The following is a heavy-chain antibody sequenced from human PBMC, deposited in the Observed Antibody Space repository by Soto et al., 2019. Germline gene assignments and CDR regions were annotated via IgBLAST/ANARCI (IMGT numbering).Heavy chain of an antibody. V-gene: IGHV3-30*18. Sequence: QVQLVESEGGVVQPGRSLRLSCAASGFTFSSYGMHWVRQAPGKGLEWVAVISYDGSNKYYADSVKGRFTISRDNSKNTLYLQMNSLRAEDTAVYYCAKGTVYYYDSSGPFDYWGQGTLVTVSS. CDR1: GFTFSSYG. J-gene: IGHJ4*02. CDR2: ISYDGSNK. D-gene: IGHD3-22*01. CDR3: AKGTVYYYDSSGPFDY.